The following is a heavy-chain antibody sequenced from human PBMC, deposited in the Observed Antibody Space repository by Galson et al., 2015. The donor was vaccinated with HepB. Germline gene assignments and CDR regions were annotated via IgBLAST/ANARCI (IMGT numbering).Heavy chain of an antibody. CDR1: GLTFSSYA. Sequence: SLRLSCAASGLTFSSYAMSWVRQAPGKGLEWVSAVSGSGRNTYYADSVKGRFTISRDNSKNTLYLQMNSLRAEDTAVYYSALEQGDYWGQGTLVTVSS. V-gene: IGHV3-23*01. D-gene: IGHD3-3*01. CDR3: ALEQGDY. CDR2: VSGSGRNT. J-gene: IGHJ4*02.